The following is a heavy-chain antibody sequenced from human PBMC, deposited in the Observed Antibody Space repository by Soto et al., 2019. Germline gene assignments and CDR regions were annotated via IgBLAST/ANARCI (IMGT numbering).Heavy chain of an antibody. CDR2: IIPIIGII. CDR3: AGDPDSHYNDSHASSYP. V-gene: IGHV1-69*04. J-gene: IGHJ5*02. D-gene: IGHD4-4*01. CDR1: GGTFSTYT. Sequence: SVTVSCQASGGTFSTYTITLVRQAPGQGLEWMGRIIPIIGIINYAQKFQGRVTISADKFTGTAYMELTGLRSDDTAVYYCAGDPDSHYNDSHASSYPWGQGTLVTVSS.